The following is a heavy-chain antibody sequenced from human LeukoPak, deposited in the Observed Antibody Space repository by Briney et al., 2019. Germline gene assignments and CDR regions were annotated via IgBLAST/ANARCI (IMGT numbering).Heavy chain of an antibody. Sequence: GGSLRLSCAASGFTFSSYWMSWVRQAPGKGLEWVANINQDGSKKYYVDSVKGRFTISRDNAKNSLYLQMNSLRAEHRAVYYCARGLGDSSGYYEYYFDYWGQGTLVTVSS. D-gene: IGHD3-22*01. V-gene: IGHV3-7*03. CDR2: INQDGSKK. J-gene: IGHJ4*02. CDR3: ARGLGDSSGYYEYYFDY. CDR1: GFTFSSYW.